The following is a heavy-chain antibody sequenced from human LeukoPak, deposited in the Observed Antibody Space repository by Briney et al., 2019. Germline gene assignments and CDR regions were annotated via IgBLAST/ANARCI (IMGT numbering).Heavy chain of an antibody. V-gene: IGHV3-23*01. J-gene: IGHJ4*02. CDR2: ISGSGGST. Sequence: SGGSLRLSCAASGFTFSSYAMSGVRQAPGKGLEWVSAISGSGGSTYYADSVKGRFTISRDNSKNTLYLQMNSLRAEDTAVYYCAKDFPDYYDSSLYWGQGTLVTVSS. D-gene: IGHD3-22*01. CDR1: GFTFSSYA. CDR3: AKDFPDYYDSSLY.